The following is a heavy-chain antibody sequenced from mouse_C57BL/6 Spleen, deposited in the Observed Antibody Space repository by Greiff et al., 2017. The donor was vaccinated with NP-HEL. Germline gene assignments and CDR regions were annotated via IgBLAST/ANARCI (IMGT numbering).Heavy chain of an antibody. J-gene: IGHJ1*03. V-gene: IGHV1-64*01. CDR3: ARSPFTTVGYFDV. Sequence: QVHVKQPGAELVKPGASVKLSCKASGYTFTSYWMHWVKQRPGQGLEWIGMIHPNSGSTNYNEKFKSKATLTVDKSSSTAYMQLSSLTSEDSAVYYCARSPFTTVGYFDVWGTGTTVTVSS. CDR1: GYTFTSYW. D-gene: IGHD1-1*01. CDR2: IHPNSGST.